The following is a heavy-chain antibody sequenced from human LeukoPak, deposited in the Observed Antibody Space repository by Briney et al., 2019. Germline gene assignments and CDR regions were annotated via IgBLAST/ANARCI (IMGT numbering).Heavy chain of an antibody. D-gene: IGHD4-17*01. CDR3: ARIMTTVTHDALDI. Sequence: RWSGPTLVNPTQTLTLTCTFSGFSLSTSGMCVSWIRQSPGKALEWLARIDWDDDKYYSTSLKTRLTISKDTSKNQVVLTMTNMDPVDTATYYCARIMTTVTHDALDIWGQGTMVTVSS. CDR2: IDWDDDK. V-gene: IGHV2-70*11. CDR1: GFSLSTSGMC. J-gene: IGHJ3*02.